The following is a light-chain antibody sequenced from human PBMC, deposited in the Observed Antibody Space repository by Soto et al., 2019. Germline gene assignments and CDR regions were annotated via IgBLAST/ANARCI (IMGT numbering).Light chain of an antibody. CDR1: SSNIGSKS. CDR3: AAWDDSLNGRL. J-gene: IGLJ3*02. Sequence: QSVLTQPPSASGTPGQRVTISCSGSSSNIGSKSVNWFQQLPGTAPKLLIHTNNQRPSGVPDRFSGSKSGTSASLAISGLQAEDEADYDCAAWDDSLNGRLFGGGTKLTVL. CDR2: TNN. V-gene: IGLV1-44*01.